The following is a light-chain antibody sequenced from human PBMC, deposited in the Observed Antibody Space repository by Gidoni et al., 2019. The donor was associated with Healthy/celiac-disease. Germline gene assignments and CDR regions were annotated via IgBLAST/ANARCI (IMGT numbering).Light chain of an antibody. CDR1: QSVSSSY. V-gene: IGKV3-20*01. Sequence: DIVLTQSPGTLSLSPGERATLSCRASQSVSSSYLAWYQQKPGQAPRLLLYGAASRATGIPDRFSGSGSGTAVTLTISRLEPEDFAVYYCQQYGSSPRYTFGQGTKLEIK. J-gene: IGKJ2*01. CDR3: QQYGSSPRYT. CDR2: GAA.